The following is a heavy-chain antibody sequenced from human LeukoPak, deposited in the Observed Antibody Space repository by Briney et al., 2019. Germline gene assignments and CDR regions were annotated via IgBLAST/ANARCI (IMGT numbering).Heavy chain of an antibody. D-gene: IGHD7-27*01. CDR3: ARGHWGLQS. Sequence: TSSETLSLSCTVSGASVTDYYWSWIGQPPGKGLEWISYIHQSGNSDYNLSLRSRVTTSLDTSKNQFSLNLVSVTAADTAVYDCARGHWGLQSWSQGTLVTVSS. CDR1: GASVTDYY. CDR2: IHQSGNS. V-gene: IGHV4-59*02. J-gene: IGHJ5*02.